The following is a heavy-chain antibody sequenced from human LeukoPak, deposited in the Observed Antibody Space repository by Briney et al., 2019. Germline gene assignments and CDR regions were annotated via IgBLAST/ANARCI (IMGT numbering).Heavy chain of an antibody. CDR2: IYYSGST. J-gene: IGHJ4*02. CDR1: GGSISSYY. V-gene: IGHV4-59*01. D-gene: IGHD2-15*01. CDR3: ARGYCSGGSCYPTPFDY. Sequence: SETLSLTCTVSGGSISSYYWSWIRQPPGKGLGWIGYIYYSGSTNYNPSLKSRVTISVDTSKNQFSLKLSSVTAADTAVYYCARGYCSGGSCYPTPFDYWGQGTLVTVSS.